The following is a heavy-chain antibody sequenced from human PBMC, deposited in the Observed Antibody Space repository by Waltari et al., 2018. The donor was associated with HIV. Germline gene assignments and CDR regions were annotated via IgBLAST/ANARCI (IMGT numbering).Heavy chain of an antibody. CDR2: IYYSGST. CDR1: GGSIRSSSYY. Sequence: QLQLQESGPGLVKPSETLSLTCTVSGGSIRSSSYYWGWIRQPPGKGLEWIGSIYYSGSTYYNPSLKSRVTISVDTSKNQFSLKLSSVTAADTAVYYCARPAERAFDIWGQGTMVTVSS. CDR3: ARPAERAFDI. D-gene: IGHD2-2*01. V-gene: IGHV4-39*01. J-gene: IGHJ3*02.